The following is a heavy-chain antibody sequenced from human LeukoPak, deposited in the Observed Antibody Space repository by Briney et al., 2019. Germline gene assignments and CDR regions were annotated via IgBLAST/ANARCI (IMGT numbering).Heavy chain of an antibody. J-gene: IGHJ6*03. Sequence: ASVKVSCKASGYTFTGYYMHWVRRAPGQGLEWMGWINPNSGGTNYAQKFQGRVTMTRDTSISTAYMELSRLRSDDTAVYYCARLTDETSYYYYYMDVWGKGTTVTVSS. V-gene: IGHV1-2*02. D-gene: IGHD1-14*01. CDR2: INPNSGGT. CDR3: ARLTDETSYYYYYMDV. CDR1: GYTFTGYY.